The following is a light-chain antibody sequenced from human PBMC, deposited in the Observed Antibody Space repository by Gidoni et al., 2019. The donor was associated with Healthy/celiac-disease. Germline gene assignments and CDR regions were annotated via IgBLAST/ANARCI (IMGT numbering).Light chain of an antibody. V-gene: IGKV1-39*01. CDR3: QQSYSTLST. CDR2: SAS. CDR1: QSFSSY. Sequence: DITMTQSPSSLSASVGDRVTITCRASQSFSSYLNWYQQKPGKAPKLLIYSASSLQSGVPSRFSGSGSGTDFTLTISSLQPEDFAADYCQQSYSTLSTFGPGTKVDIK. J-gene: IGKJ3*01.